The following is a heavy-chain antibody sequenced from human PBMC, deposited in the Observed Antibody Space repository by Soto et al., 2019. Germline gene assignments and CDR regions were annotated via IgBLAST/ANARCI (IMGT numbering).Heavy chain of an antibody. CDR3: ARDRGYPDSFNI. CDR1: GINLRNYW. V-gene: IGHV3-74*01. J-gene: IGHJ3*02. D-gene: IGHD6-13*01. CDR2: INSDGSRI. Sequence: PGGSLRLSCAASGINLRNYWVHWVRQAPGKGLEWVSHINSDGSRIVYADSVKGRFTISRDNAKNTLYLQMNSLRVEDTSVYYCARDRGYPDSFNIWGQGTMVTVSS.